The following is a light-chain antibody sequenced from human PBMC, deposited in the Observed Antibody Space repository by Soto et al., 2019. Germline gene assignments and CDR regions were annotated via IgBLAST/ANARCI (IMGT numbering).Light chain of an antibody. CDR3: AAWYDSMRGYV. Sequence: HSVLTQPPSASGTPGQRVTISCSGSRSNIGSNYVFWYQQLPGTAPKLLIYSNYQRPSGVPDRFSGSKSGTSASLAISGLRSEEEADYYCAAWYDSMRGYVFGSGTKLTVL. V-gene: IGLV1-47*02. CDR2: SNY. CDR1: RSNIGSNY. J-gene: IGLJ1*01.